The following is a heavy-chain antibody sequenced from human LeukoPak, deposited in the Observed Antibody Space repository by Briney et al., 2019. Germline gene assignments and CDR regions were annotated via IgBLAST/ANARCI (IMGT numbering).Heavy chain of an antibody. Sequence: GGSLRLSCAASGLTFSSYAMSWVRQAPGKGLEWVSAISGSGGSTYYADSVKGRFTISRDNSKNTLYLQMNSLRAEDTAVYYCAKVQKRELLGGAYFDYWGQGTLVTVSS. CDR3: AKVQKRELLGGAYFDY. CDR1: GLTFSSYA. D-gene: IGHD1-26*01. J-gene: IGHJ4*02. V-gene: IGHV3-23*01. CDR2: ISGSGGST.